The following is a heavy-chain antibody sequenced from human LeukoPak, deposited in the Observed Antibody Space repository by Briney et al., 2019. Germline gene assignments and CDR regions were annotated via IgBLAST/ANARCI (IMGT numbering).Heavy chain of an antibody. CDR3: AKGGGYFDY. J-gene: IGHJ4*02. D-gene: IGHD3-10*01. CDR1: GFTFSSYG. Sequence: PGGSLRLSCAASGFTFSSYGMHWVRQAPGRGLEWVAVISYDGSNKYYADSVKGRFTISRDNSKNTLYLQMNSLRAEDTAVYYCAKGGGYFDYWGQGTLVTVSS. CDR2: ISYDGSNK. V-gene: IGHV3-30*18.